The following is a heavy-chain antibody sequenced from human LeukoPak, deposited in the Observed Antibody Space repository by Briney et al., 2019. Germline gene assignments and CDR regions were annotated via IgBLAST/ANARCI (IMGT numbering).Heavy chain of an antibody. Sequence: SETLSLTCTVSGGSISSYYWSWIRQPPGKGLEWIGYIYYSGSTNYNPSLKSRVTISVDTSKNQFSLKLSSVTAADTAVYYCARLGLPFDYWGQGTLVTVSS. V-gene: IGHV4-59*08. D-gene: IGHD2-15*01. J-gene: IGHJ4*02. CDR3: ARLGLPFDY. CDR2: IYYSGST. CDR1: GGSISSYY.